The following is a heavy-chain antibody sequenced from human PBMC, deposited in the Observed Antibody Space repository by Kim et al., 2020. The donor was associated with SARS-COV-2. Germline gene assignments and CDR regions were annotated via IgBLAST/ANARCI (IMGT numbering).Heavy chain of an antibody. J-gene: IGHJ4*02. CDR2: TT. Sequence: TTDYSAAVQGRFSILRDDSKSVLFLHMNSLKPEDTAVYYCAADTTGWIDFWGQGILVTVSS. V-gene: IGHV3-15*01. CDR3: AADTTGWIDF. D-gene: IGHD6-19*01.